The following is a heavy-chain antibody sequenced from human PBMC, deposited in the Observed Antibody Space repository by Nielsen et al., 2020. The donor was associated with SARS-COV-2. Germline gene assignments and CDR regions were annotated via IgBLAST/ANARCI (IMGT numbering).Heavy chain of an antibody. J-gene: IGHJ6*02. V-gene: IGHV3-33*08. CDR3: TRRVAGGTMDV. Sequence: GGSLRLSCAASGFTFANYGIHWVRQVAGRGLEWVAIVSRDGSDTFYVDSLKGRFTISRDNSKNTLYLQMNSLGADDTAIYYCTRRVAGGTMDVWGQGTTVTVSS. CDR2: VSRDGSDT. CDR1: GFTFANYG. D-gene: IGHD6-19*01.